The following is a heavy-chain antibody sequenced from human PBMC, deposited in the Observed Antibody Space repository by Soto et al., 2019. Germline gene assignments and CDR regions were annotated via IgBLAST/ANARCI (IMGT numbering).Heavy chain of an antibody. CDR2: INAGNGNT. Sequence: ASVKVSCKASGYTFTSYGIHWVRQAPGQRLEWTGWINAGNGNTKYSEKFQGRVTITRDTSASTAYLELSSLRSDDTAVYYCARDPNDSSAYYHHYYYGMDVWGQGTIVTGSS. CDR1: GYTFTSYG. CDR3: ARDPNDSSAYYHHYYYGMDV. J-gene: IGHJ6*02. V-gene: IGHV1-3*01. D-gene: IGHD3-22*01.